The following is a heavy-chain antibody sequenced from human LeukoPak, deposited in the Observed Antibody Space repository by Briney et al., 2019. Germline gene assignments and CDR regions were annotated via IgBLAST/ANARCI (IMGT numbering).Heavy chain of an antibody. V-gene: IGHV1-69*01. D-gene: IGHD3-3*01. CDR2: IIPIFGTG. CDR3: ATENYDFWSGYGTYYMDV. Sequence: SVKVSCKASGGTFSSYAISWVRQAPGQGLEWMGGIIPIFGTGNYAQKFQGRVTITADESTSTAYMELSSLRSEDTAVYYCATENYDFWSGYGTYYMDVWGKGTTVTVSS. CDR1: GGTFSSYA. J-gene: IGHJ6*03.